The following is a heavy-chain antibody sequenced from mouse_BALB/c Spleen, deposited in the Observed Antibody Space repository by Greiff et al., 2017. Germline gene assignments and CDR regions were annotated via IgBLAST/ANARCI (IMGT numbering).Heavy chain of an antibody. J-gene: IGHJ4*01. D-gene: IGHD4-1*01. CDR3: ARSGPHYYAMDY. Sequence: DVMLVESGGGLVQPGGSRKLSCAASGFTFSSFGMHWVRQAPEKGLEWVAYISSGSSTIYYADTVKGRFTISRDNPKNTLFLQMTSLRSEDTAMYYCARSGPHYYAMDYWGQGTSVTVSS. CDR1: GFTFSSFG. CDR2: ISSGSSTI. V-gene: IGHV5-17*02.